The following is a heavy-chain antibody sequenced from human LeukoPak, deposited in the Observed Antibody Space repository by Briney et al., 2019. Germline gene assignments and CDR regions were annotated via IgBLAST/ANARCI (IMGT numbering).Heavy chain of an antibody. CDR2: INHSGST. D-gene: IGHD5-12*01. J-gene: IGHJ4*02. CDR1: GESFSGYY. V-gene: IGHV4-34*01. Sequence: PSETLSLTCAVYGESFSGYYWTWIRQPPGKGLEWIAQINHSGSTNYNPSLKSRVTISADTSKNQFSLEMNSVTAADTAVYYCARAPETVAIDYWGQGNLVTVSS. CDR3: ARAPETVAIDY.